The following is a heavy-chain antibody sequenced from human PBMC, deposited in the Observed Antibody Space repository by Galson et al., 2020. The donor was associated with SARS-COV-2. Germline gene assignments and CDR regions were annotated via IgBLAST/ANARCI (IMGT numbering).Heavy chain of an antibody. CDR1: GVSISSGDYY. J-gene: IGHJ6*02. Sequence: TLSLTCSVSGVSISSGDYYWSWIRQHPGRGLEWIGYMDYSGSTYYNPSLKSRVTISVDTSKNQFSLKLRSVTAADTAVYYCARSGSGSYHASYYYYAMDVWGQGTTVSVSS. CDR2: MDYSGST. V-gene: IGHV4-31*03. CDR3: ARSGSGSYHASYYYYAMDV. D-gene: IGHD3-10*01.